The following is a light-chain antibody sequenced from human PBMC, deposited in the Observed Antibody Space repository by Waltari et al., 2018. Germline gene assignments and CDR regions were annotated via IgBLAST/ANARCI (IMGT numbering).Light chain of an antibody. CDR2: DVT. Sequence: QSALTQPASVSGSPGQSITISCTGTSSDVGGYTYVSWYQQHPGKAPKLMIYDVTTRPSVVSNRVSGSKSVNTASLTISGLQAEDEADYYCSSYTSSSTWVFGGGTKLTVL. CDR1: SSDVGGYTY. CDR3: SSYTSSSTWV. V-gene: IGLV2-14*03. J-gene: IGLJ3*02.